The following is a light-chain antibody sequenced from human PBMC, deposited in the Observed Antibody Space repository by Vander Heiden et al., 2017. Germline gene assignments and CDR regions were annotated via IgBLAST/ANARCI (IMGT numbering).Light chain of an antibody. J-gene: IGKJ2*01. V-gene: IGKV1-39*01. CDR1: QSSSSY. CDR3: QQSYSTPYT. Sequence: DIQITQSPSSLSETVGDRVTITCRASQSSSSYLNWYQQKPGKAPKLLIYAASSLQSGVPSRFSGSGSGTDFTLTISSLQPEDFATYYCQQSYSTPYTFGQGTKLEIK. CDR2: AAS.